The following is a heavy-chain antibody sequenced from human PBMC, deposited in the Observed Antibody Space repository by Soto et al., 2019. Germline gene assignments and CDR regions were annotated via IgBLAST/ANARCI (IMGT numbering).Heavy chain of an antibody. CDR2: IKQDESEK. CDR1: GFSFSSYW. J-gene: IGHJ4*02. V-gene: IGHV3-7*01. D-gene: IGHD3-16*01. CDR3: VRDVAFHYVN. Sequence: EVQLVESGGGLVQPGGSLRISCTVSGFSFSSYWMSWVRQAPGKGLEWVASIKQDESEKYYVDSVKGRFTISRDNVDDSLFLQMNSLSADDTAVYFYVRDVAFHYVNWGQGTLVTVSS.